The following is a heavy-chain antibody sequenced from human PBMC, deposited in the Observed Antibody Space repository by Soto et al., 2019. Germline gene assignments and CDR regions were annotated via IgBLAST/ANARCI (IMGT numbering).Heavy chain of an antibody. D-gene: IGHD3-16*01. Sequence: SETLSLTYTVSGGSISEYYWSWIRQPPGKGLHWIGYIYYSGSTNYNPSLKSRVTISVDTSKNQFSLKLSSVTAADTAVYYCARSHGMLIPPDYWGQGTLVTIS. V-gene: IGHV4-59*01. CDR2: IYYSGST. CDR1: GGSISEYY. CDR3: ARSHGMLIPPDY. J-gene: IGHJ4*02.